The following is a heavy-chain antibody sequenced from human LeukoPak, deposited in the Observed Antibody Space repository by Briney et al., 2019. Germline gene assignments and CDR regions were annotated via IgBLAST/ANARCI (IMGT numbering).Heavy chain of an antibody. CDR2: INPSGGST. D-gene: IGHD2-8*01. V-gene: IGHV1-46*03. Sequence: ASVKVSCKASGYTFTSYYMHWVRQAPGQGLEWMGIINPSGGSTSYAQKFQGRVTMTRDTSTSTVYMELSSLRSEDTAVYYCARVTNSGAVTWGAFDIWGQGTMVTVSS. CDR3: ARVTNSGAVTWGAFDI. CDR1: GYTFTSYY. J-gene: IGHJ3*02.